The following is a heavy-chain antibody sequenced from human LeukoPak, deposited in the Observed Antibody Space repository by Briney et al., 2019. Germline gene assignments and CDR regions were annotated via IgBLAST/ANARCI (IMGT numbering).Heavy chain of an antibody. Sequence: GGSLRLSCAASGFTFSNYWMSWVRQALGKGLEWVASIHQHGNEKYFVDSVRGRFTISRDNAKNSLYLQMSSLRAEDTAVYYCATLNGPLFEYWGQGTLVTVSS. CDR2: IHQHGNEK. V-gene: IGHV3-7*01. CDR1: GFTFSNYW. J-gene: IGHJ4*02. CDR3: ATLNGPLFEY. D-gene: IGHD2-8*01.